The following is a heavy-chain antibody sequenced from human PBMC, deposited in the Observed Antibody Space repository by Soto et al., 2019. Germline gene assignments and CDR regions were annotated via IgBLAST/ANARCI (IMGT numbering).Heavy chain of an antibody. CDR3: GRESEETWDYEAY. CDR1: GGSISSYR. CDR2: ISNNVKT. Sequence: PAETRSLTCSVSGGSISSYRGSWIRQHAWKGLEWIGRISNNVKTQYNPSLKSRVTVSVDTSRNQFFLNLHSVTAADSAVYFCGRESEETWDYEAYWGECTPVTVSA. J-gene: IGHJ4*02. V-gene: IGHV4-4*07. D-gene: IGHD1-7*01.